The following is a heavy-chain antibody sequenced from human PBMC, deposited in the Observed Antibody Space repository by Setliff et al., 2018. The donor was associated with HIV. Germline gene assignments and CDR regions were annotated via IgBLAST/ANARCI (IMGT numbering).Heavy chain of an antibody. Sequence: SETLSLTCTVSGGSIRSHYWSWIRQSPGKGLEYIGYIYYNGSTNYDPSLQSRVTISVETSKNQFSLKLSSVTAADTAAYYCARRFLEWFPPSYFYYYMDVWGKGTTVTVSS. CDR3: ARRFLEWFPPSYFYYYMDV. D-gene: IGHD3-3*01. V-gene: IGHV4-59*11. CDR2: IYYNGST. CDR1: GGSIRSHY. J-gene: IGHJ6*03.